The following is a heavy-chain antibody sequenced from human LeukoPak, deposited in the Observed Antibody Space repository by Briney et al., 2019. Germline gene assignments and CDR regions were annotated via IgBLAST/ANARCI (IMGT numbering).Heavy chain of an antibody. CDR3: AELGITMIGGV. V-gene: IGHV3-48*03. CDR1: GFTFSSYE. J-gene: IGHJ6*04. D-gene: IGHD3-10*02. Sequence: GGALRLSCAASGFTFSSYEMNWVRQAPGKGLEWVSYISSSGSTIYYADSVKSRFTISRDNAKSSLYLQMNSLRAEDTAVYYCAELGITMIGGVWGKGTTVTISS. CDR2: ISSSGSTI.